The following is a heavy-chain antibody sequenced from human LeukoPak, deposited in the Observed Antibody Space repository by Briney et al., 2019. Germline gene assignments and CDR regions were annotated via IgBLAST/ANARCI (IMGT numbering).Heavy chain of an antibody. V-gene: IGHV3-23*01. CDR3: ANLFLQYYYGSGSSNY. CDR1: GFTFSSYA. D-gene: IGHD3-10*01. J-gene: IGHJ4*02. Sequence: PGGSLRLSCAASGFTFSSYAMSWVRQAPGKGLEWVSAISGSGGSTYYANSVKGRFTISRDNSKNTLYLQVNSLRAEDTAVYYRANLFLQYYYGSGSSNYWGQGTLVTVSS. CDR2: ISGSGGST.